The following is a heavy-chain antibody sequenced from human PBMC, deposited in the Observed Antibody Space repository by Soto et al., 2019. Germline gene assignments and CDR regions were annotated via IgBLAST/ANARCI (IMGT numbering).Heavy chain of an antibody. D-gene: IGHD3-22*01. V-gene: IGHV3-11*01. J-gene: IGHJ3*02. CDR1: GFTFSDYY. CDR2: ISSSGSTI. CDR3: ARPPPRSYYYDSSGYYFSADAFDI. Sequence: GSLRLSCAASGFTFSDYYMSWIRQAPGKGLEWVSYISSSGSTIYYADSVKGRFTISRDNAKNSLYLQMNSLRAEDTAVYYCARPPPRSYYYDSSGYYFSADAFDIWGQGTMVTVSS.